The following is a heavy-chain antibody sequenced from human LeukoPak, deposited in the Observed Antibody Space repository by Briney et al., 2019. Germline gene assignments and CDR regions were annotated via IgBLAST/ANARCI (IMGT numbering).Heavy chain of an antibody. D-gene: IGHD3-3*01. CDR2: INTNTGNP. J-gene: IGHJ6*02. CDR1: GYTFTSYA. Sequence: ASVKVSCKASGYTFTSYAMNWVRQAPGQGLEWMGWINTNTGNPTYAQGFTGRFVFSLDTSVSTAYLQISSLKAEDTAVYYCASEAYSPIALRFLEWLPNNYYYYGMGVWGQGTTVTVSS. CDR3: ASEAYSPIALRFLEWLPNNYYYYGMGV. V-gene: IGHV7-4-1*02.